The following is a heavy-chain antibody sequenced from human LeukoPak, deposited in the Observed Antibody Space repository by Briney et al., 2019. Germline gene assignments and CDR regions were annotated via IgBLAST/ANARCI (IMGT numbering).Heavy chain of an antibody. CDR3: ARAPTSSGWYYFDY. CDR2: INPNSGGT. V-gene: IGHV1-2*02. Sequence: ASVKVSCEASGYTFTGYYMHWVRQAPGQGLEWMGWINPNSGGTNYAQKFQGRLTMTRDTSISTAYMELSRLRSDDTAVYYCARAPTSSGWYYFDYWGQGTLVTVSS. CDR1: GYTFTGYY. J-gene: IGHJ4*02. D-gene: IGHD6-19*01.